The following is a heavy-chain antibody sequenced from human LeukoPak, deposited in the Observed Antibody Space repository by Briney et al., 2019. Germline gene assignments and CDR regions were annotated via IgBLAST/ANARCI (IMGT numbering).Heavy chain of an antibody. J-gene: IGHJ3*02. CDR1: GFTFSSHG. V-gene: IGHV3-30*18. Sequence: GGSLRLSCAASGFTFSSHGIHWVRQAPGKGLEWVAVISYAGSDKYYADSVKGRFTISRDNSKNTLYLQMNSLRAVDTAVYYCAKSSSGGWYLLGDAFDIWGQGTMVTVSS. D-gene: IGHD6-19*01. CDR3: AKSSSGGWYLLGDAFDI. CDR2: ISYAGSDK.